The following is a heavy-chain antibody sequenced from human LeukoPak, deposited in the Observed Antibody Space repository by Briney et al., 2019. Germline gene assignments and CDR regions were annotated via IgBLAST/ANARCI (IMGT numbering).Heavy chain of an antibody. CDR3: ARRYCSSTSCYFYYQH. CDR1: GGSFSGYY. V-gene: IGHV4-34*01. Sequence: SETLSLTCAVYGGSFSGYYWSWIRQPPGKGLECIGEINHSGSTNYNPSLKSRVTISVDTSKNQFSLKLSSVTAADTAVYYCARRYCSSTSCYFYYQHWGQGTLVTVSS. CDR2: INHSGST. J-gene: IGHJ1*01. D-gene: IGHD2-2*01.